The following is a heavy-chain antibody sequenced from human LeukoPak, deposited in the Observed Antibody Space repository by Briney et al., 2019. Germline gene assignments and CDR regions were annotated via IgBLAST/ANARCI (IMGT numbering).Heavy chain of an antibody. CDR1: GLTVRGNY. V-gene: IGHV4-34*08. CDR3: AKTRSSVPTVTTSAYFDY. CDR2: INHSGST. D-gene: IGHD4-17*01. Sequence: GSLRLSCAASGLTVRGNYMSWVRQPPGKGLEWIGEINHSGSTNYNPSLKSRVTISVDTSKNQFSRKLSSVTAADTAVYYCAKTRSSVPTVTTSAYFDYWGQGTLVTVSS. J-gene: IGHJ4*02.